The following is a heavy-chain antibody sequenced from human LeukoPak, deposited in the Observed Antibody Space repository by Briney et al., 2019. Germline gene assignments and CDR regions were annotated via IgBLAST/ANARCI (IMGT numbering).Heavy chain of an antibody. CDR1: GDTVSSNSAA. J-gene: IGHJ6*02. Sequence: SQILSLTCAISGDTVSSNSAAWNWIRQSPSRGLEWLGRTYYRSKWYNEYAVSVKSRISINPDTSKNQFSLQLNSVTPQDTAVYYCTRQAYYCISGTYYSSLDVWGQGTTVTVSS. V-gene: IGHV6-1*01. D-gene: IGHD3-10*01. CDR3: TRQAYYCISGTYYSSLDV. CDR2: TYYRSKWYN.